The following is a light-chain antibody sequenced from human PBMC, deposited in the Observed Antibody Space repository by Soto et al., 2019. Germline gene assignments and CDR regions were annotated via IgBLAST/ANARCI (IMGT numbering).Light chain of an antibody. CDR2: GAS. V-gene: IGKV3-20*01. J-gene: IGKJ1*01. CDR1: QSVSSSY. Sequence: EIVLTQSPGTLSLSPGERATLSCRASQSVSSSYFAWYQQKPGQAPRLLIYGASSRATGIRDRFSGSGSGTDFTLTISRMEPEDFAVYYCQQYGSSPRTFGQGTKVEIK. CDR3: QQYGSSPRT.